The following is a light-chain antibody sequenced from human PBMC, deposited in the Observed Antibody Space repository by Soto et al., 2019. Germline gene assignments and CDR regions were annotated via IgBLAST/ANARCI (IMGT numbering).Light chain of an antibody. J-gene: IGKJ1*01. V-gene: IGKV3-20*01. CDR3: QQYGSSLRT. Sequence: EIGFKQSPGTVSLSPGERATLSCRASQSVRSDYLAWYQQKPGQAPRLHIYGASTRATGIPDRFTGSGSGTDFTLTISRLEPEDFAVYYCQQYGSSLRTFGQGTKVDIK. CDR2: GAS. CDR1: QSVRSDY.